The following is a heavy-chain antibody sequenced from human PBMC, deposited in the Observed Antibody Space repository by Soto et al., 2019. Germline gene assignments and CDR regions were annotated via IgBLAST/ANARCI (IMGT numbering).Heavy chain of an antibody. J-gene: IGHJ4*02. CDR1: GNIVCRHA. CDR2: ISYDGSNK. V-gene: IGHV3-30-3*01. CDR3: ARPGKGYCSSTSCYRHSLIHYFGD. Sequence: APYGNIVCRHALERVSQAPGKGLEWVAVISYDGSNKYYADSVKGRFTISRDNSKNTLYLQMNSLRAEDTAVYYCARPGKGYCSSTSCYRHSLIHYFGDQGEVPLFTIP. D-gene: IGHD2-2*02.